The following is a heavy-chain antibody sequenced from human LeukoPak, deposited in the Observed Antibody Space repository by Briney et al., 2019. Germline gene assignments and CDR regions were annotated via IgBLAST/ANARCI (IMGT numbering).Heavy chain of an antibody. CDR1: GFRFSRYW. CDR3: AKDRWILRFFDWLLSN. CDR2: IRQDEGEK. J-gene: IGHJ4*02. Sequence: GGSLRLSCAASGFRFSRYWMNWVRQAPGKGLEWLANIRQDEGEKYYVDSVKGRFTISRDNAKNSVYLQMNSLRVEDTAVYYCAKDRWILRFFDWLLSNWGQGTLVTVSS. D-gene: IGHD3-9*01. V-gene: IGHV3-7*03.